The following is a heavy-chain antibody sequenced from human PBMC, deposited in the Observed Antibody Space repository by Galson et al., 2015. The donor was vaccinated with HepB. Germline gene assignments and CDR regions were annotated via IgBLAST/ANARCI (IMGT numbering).Heavy chain of an antibody. D-gene: IGHD6-13*01. Sequence: SVKVSCKASGGTFSSYAVSWVRQAPGQGLEWMGGIIPIFGTANYAQKFQGRVTMTEDTSTDTAYMELSSLRSEDTAVYYCATDLADIAAADSYYYGMDVWGQGTTVTVSS. V-gene: IGHV1-69*06. CDR2: IIPIFGTA. CDR3: ATDLADIAAADSYYYGMDV. CDR1: GGTFSSYA. J-gene: IGHJ6*02.